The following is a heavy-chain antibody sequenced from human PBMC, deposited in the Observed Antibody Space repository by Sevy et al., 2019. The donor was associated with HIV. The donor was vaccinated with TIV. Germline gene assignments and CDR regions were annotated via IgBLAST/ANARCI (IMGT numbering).Heavy chain of an antibody. CDR1: GFTFSNYA. CDR3: AREPGATMIEFDY. V-gene: IGHV3-30-3*01. CDR2: ISFDGSNK. Sequence: GGSLRLSCAASGFTFSNYAMHWVRQAPGKGLEWVAVISFDGSNKYYADSVKGRFTTSRDNSKNMLYLQTNSLRTEDTALYYCAREPGATMIEFDYWGQGTLVTVSS. J-gene: IGHJ4*02. D-gene: IGHD1-26*01.